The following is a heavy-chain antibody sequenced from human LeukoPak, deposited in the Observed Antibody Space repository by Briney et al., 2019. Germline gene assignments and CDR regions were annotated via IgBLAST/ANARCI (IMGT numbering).Heavy chain of an antibody. CDR3: ARVATGSRGGFDY. V-gene: IGHV3-7*04. Sequence: GRTLRLPRASSVYIYRIFCIRWVRQASGKGLECVANIKQDGSEKYYVDSVKGRFTISRDNAKNSLYLQMNTLRAEDTALYYCARVATGSRGGFDYWGQGTLVTVSS. CDR2: IKQDGSEK. D-gene: IGHD5-24*01. CDR1: VYIYRIFC. J-gene: IGHJ4*02.